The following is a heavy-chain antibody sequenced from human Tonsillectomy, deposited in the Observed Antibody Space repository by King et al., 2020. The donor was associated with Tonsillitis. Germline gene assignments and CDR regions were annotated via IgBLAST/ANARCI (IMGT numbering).Heavy chain of an antibody. CDR3: AKESPYSGNYRFYYFDY. J-gene: IGHJ4*02. D-gene: IGHD1-26*01. CDR1: GFTFSTYA. CDR2: ISGRDTRT. V-gene: IGHV3-23*04. Sequence: VQLVESGGGFVQPGGSLRLSCEASGFTFSTYAMSWVRQAPGKGPEWVSAISGRDTRTFYVDSVKGRFTISRDDSKNTVSLQMSSLRAEDTAVYYCAKESPYSGNYRFYYFDYWGQGTLVTVSS.